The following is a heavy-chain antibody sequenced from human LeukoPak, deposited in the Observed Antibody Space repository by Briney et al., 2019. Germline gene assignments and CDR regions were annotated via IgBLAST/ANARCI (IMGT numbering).Heavy chain of an antibody. CDR3: AKGGSYWYFDL. CDR2: IYYSGST. D-gene: IGHD1-26*01. V-gene: IGHV4-59*01. Sequence: PSETLSLTCTVSGGSISSYYWSWIRQPPGKGLEWIGYIYYSGSTNYNPSPKSRVTISVDTSKNQFSLKLSSVTAADTAVYYCAKGGSYWYFDLRGRGTLVTVSS. J-gene: IGHJ2*01. CDR1: GGSISSYY.